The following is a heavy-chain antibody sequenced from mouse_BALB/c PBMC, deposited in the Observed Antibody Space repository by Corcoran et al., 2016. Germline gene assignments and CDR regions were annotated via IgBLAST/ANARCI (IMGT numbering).Heavy chain of an antibody. D-gene: IGHD2-4*01. V-gene: IGHV9-4*02. CDR2: INTHSGVP. J-gene: IGHJ3*01. CDR1: GYTFTTAG. CDR3: AISIYYDYDVFAY. Sequence: QIQLVQSGPELKKPGETVRISCKASGYTFTTAGMQWVQKMPGKGLKWIGWINTHSGVPQYAEDFKGRFAFSLETSASTAYLQISNLKNEDTATYFCAISIYYDYDVFAYWGQGTLFTVSA.